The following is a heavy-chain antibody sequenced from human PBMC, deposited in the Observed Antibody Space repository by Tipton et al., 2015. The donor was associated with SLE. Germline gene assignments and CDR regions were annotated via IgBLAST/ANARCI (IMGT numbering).Heavy chain of an antibody. CDR1: GGFISSAMYY. D-gene: IGHD5-18*01. CDR3: ARSGQIRVDAGLMDV. CDR2: VYRRGST. V-gene: IGHV4-30-2*01. J-gene: IGHJ6*02. Sequence: TLSLTCTVSGGFISSAMYYWGWVRQPPGKGLEWIGYVYRRGSTYYNPSLKSRVTISVDKSKNQFSLNLTSVTAADTAVYYCARSGQIRVDAGLMDVWGRGTRVTVSS.